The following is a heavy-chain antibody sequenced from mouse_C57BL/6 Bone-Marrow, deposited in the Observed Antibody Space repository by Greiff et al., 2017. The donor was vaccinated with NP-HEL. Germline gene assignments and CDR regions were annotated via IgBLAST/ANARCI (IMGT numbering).Heavy chain of an antibody. CDR2: IWSGGST. CDR3: ARPYDYDGYYYAMDY. D-gene: IGHD2-4*01. CDR1: GFSLTSYG. V-gene: IGHV2-2*01. Sequence: QVQLKESGPGLVQPSQSLSITCTVSGFSLTSYGVHWVRQSPGKGLEWLGVIWSGGSTDYNAAFISRLSISKDNSKSQVFFKMNSLQADDTAIYYCARPYDYDGYYYAMDYWGQGTSVTVSS. J-gene: IGHJ4*01.